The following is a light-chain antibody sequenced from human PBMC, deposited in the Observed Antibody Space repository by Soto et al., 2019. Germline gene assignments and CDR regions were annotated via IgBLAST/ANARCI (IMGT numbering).Light chain of an antibody. CDR3: QVWDSSSDHYV. Sequence: SYELTQPPSVSVAPGQTARISCGGDNIGTKSVHWYQQKPGQAPVLLIYDDHDRPSGIPDRFSGSNRGNTATRPITRVEAGDEADYYCQVWDSSSDHYVFAAGTKVTVL. J-gene: IGLJ1*01. CDR2: DDH. CDR1: NIGTKS. V-gene: IGLV3-21*02.